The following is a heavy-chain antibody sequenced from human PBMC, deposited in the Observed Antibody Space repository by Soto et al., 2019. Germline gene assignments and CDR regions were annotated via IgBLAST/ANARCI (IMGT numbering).Heavy chain of an antibody. CDR3: ARDPSEGRVGNWFES. J-gene: IGHJ5*01. CDR2: ISSSTSYV. Sequence: GGSLRLSCAASGFTFSRYGMNWLRQAPGKGLEWVASISSSTSYVYYADSVKGRFSTSRDNAKNILYLEMYALRTEDTAVYYCARDPSEGRVGNWFESWGQGXLVTVYS. CDR1: GFTFSRYG. V-gene: IGHV3-21*01. D-gene: IGHD2-2*01.